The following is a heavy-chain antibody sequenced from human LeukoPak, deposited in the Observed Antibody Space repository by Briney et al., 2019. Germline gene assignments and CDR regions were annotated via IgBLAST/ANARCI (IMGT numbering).Heavy chain of an antibody. CDR2: IYYSGST. Sequence: SETLSLTCTVSGGSISSYYWSWIRQPPGKGLEWIGYIYYSGSTNYNPSLKSRVTISVDTSKNQFSLKLSSVTAADTAVYYCARQSYSSSWYTNWFDPWGQGTLVTVSS. V-gene: IGHV4-59*08. CDR1: GGSISSYY. D-gene: IGHD6-13*01. J-gene: IGHJ5*02. CDR3: ARQSYSSSWYTNWFDP.